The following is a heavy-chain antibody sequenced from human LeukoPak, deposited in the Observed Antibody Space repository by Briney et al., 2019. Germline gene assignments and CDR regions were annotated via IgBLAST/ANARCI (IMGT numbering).Heavy chain of an antibody. CDR2: IYYSGST. CDR3: AREYDYVWGSQD. D-gene: IGHD3-16*01. V-gene: IGHV4-38-2*02. J-gene: IGHJ4*02. Sequence: NASETLSLTCTVSGFSISSGYYWGWIRQPPGKGLEWIGSIYYSGSTYYNPSLKSRVTISVDTSKNQFSLKLSSVTAADTAVYYCAREYDYVWGSQDWGQGTLVTVSS. CDR1: GFSISSGYY.